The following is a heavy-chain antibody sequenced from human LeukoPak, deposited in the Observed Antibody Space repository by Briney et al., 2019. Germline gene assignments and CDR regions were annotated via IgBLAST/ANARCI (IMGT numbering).Heavy chain of an antibody. CDR1: GGSISSGGYS. CDR3: ARGGQRWLQYLPFFD. D-gene: IGHD5-24*01. Sequence: EPSQTLSLTCAVSGGSISSGGYSWSWIRQPPGKGLEWIGYIYYSGSTNYNPSLKSRVTISVDTSKNQFSLKLSSVTAADTAVYYCARGGQRWLQYLPFFDWGQGTLVTVSS. V-gene: IGHV4-61*08. J-gene: IGHJ4*02. CDR2: IYYSGST.